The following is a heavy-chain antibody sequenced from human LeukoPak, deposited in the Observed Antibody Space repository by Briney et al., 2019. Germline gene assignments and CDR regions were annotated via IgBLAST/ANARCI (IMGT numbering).Heavy chain of an antibody. D-gene: IGHD2-2*01. CDR1: GYTFTDYY. CDR2: INPNSGGT. V-gene: IGHV1-2*06. Sequence: ASAKVSCKASGYTFTDYYMHWVRQVPGQGLEWMGRINPNSGGTDYAQKFQGRVTMTRDTSISTAYMELSRLRSDDTAVYYCARESCSSTSCYGWFDAWGQGTLVTVSS. J-gene: IGHJ5*02. CDR3: ARESCSSTSCYGWFDA.